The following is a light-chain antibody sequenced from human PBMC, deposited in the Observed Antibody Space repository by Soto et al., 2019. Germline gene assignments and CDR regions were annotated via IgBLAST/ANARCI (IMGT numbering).Light chain of an antibody. CDR1: SGYSNYQ. CDR2: VGTGGIVG. CDR3: GADHGSGSNVV. Sequence: QPVLTQPPSASASLGASVTLTCTLSSGYSNYQVDWYQQRPGKGPRFVMRVGTGGIVGSKGDGIPDRFSVLGSGLNRYLTIKNIQEEDESDYHCGADHGSGSNVVFGGGTQLTVL. V-gene: IGLV9-49*01. J-gene: IGLJ2*01.